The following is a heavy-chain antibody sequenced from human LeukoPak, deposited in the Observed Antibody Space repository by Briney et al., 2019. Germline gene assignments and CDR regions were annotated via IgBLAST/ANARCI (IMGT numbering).Heavy chain of an antibody. CDR3: ALQEMATRYFQH. CDR1: GFTFSSYS. Sequence: RGSLRPSCAASGFTFSSYSMNWVRQAPGKGLEWVSSIGSSGNYIYYADSVKGRFTISRDNAKNSLYLQMNSLRAEDTAVYYCALQEMATRYFQHWGQGTLVTVSS. V-gene: IGHV3-21*01. J-gene: IGHJ1*01. CDR2: IGSSGNYI. D-gene: IGHD5-24*01.